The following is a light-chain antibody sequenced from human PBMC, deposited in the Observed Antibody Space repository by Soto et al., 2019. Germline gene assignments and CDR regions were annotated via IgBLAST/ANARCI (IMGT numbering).Light chain of an antibody. CDR1: SSNIGSNA. J-gene: IGLJ3*02. V-gene: IGLV1-44*01. CDR3: ATWDDGLNGWV. Sequence: QSVVTQPPSASGTPGQRVTISCSGRSSNIGSNAVNWYQQFPGRATKVLIYNNNERPSGVPDRFSGSKSGTSASLAISWLQSDDEAFYYCATWDDGLNGWVFGGGTKITVL. CDR2: NNN.